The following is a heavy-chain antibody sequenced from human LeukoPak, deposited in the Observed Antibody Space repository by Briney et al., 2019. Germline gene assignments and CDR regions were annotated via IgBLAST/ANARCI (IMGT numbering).Heavy chain of an antibody. CDR3: ARDNYYYDSSGYPLDY. CDR1: GGSISSYY. CDR2: IHTSVST. J-gene: IGHJ4*02. V-gene: IGHV4-4*07. D-gene: IGHD3-22*01. Sequence: SETLSLTCTVSGGSISSYYWSWIRQPAGKGLEWIGRIHTSVSTNYNPSLKSRVTMSVDTSKNQFSLKLSSVTAADTAVYYCARDNYYYDSSGYPLDYWGQGTLVTVSS.